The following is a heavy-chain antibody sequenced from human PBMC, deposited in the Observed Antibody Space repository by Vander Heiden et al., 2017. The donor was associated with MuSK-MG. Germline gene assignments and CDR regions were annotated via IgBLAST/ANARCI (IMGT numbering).Heavy chain of an antibody. V-gene: IGHV1-18*01. CDR2: ISAYNGNT. D-gene: IGHD3-9*01. Sequence: QVQLVQSGAEVKKPGASVKVSCKASGYTFTSYGISWVRQAPGQGLEWMGWISAYNGNTNYAQKLQGRVTMTTDTSTSTAYMELRSLRSDDTAVYYCARDRKRYVDWLLRNPQLDYWCQGTLVTVSS. J-gene: IGHJ4*02. CDR1: GYTFTSYG. CDR3: ARDRKRYVDWLLRNPQLDY.